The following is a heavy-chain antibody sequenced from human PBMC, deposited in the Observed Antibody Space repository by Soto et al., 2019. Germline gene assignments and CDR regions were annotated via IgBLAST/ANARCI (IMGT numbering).Heavy chain of an antibody. CDR2: ISATGGST. J-gene: IGHJ4*02. V-gene: IGHV3-64*01. CDR1: GFTFGHYA. Sequence: GGSLRLSCAASGFTFGHYAMHWVRQAPGEGLEYVSGISATGGSTYCANSVKGRFTISRDNSKNTLYLQMGGLRAEDTAVYYCAREYCSDGTCYFYFDFWGQGTLVTVSS. D-gene: IGHD2-15*01. CDR3: AREYCSDGTCYFYFDF.